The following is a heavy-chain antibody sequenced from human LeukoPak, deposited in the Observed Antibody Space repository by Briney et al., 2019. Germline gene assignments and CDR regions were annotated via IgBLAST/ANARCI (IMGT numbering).Heavy chain of an antibody. J-gene: IGHJ4*02. CDR3: AMSHDYYDSSGYYYFDY. CDR2: INPNNGGT. Sequence: ASVKVSCKACGYTFTGYYMHWVRQAPGQGLEWMGWINPNNGGTNYAQKFQGRVTMTRDTSISTAYMELSRLRSDDTAVYYCAMSHDYYDSSGYYYFDYWGQGTLVTVSS. D-gene: IGHD3-22*01. V-gene: IGHV1-2*02. CDR1: GYTFTGYY.